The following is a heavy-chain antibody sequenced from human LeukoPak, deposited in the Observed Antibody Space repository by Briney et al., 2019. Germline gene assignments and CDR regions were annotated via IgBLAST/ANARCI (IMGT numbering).Heavy chain of an antibody. CDR1: GFTFSYYA. Sequence: PGGSLRLSCAASGFTFSYYAMSWVRQAPGKGLEWVSAISGSGGITYYADSVKGRFTISRDNSKNTLYLQMNSLRAEDTAVYYCARAGMDYDSSGYYYWGQGTLVTVSS. CDR2: ISGSGGIT. J-gene: IGHJ4*02. D-gene: IGHD3-22*01. CDR3: ARAGMDYDSSGYYY. V-gene: IGHV3-23*01.